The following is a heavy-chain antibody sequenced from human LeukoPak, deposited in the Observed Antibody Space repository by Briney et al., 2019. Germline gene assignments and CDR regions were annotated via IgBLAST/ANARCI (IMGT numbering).Heavy chain of an antibody. CDR3: ARDPLYDSSGYYYVKLDY. CDR1: GFTFSSYW. D-gene: IGHD3-22*01. Sequence: GGSLRLSCAASGFTFSSYWMHWVRQGPGKGLVWVSRINSDGSSTSYADSVKGRFTISRDNAKSTLYLQMNSLRAEDTAVYYCARDPLYDSSGYYYVKLDYWGQGTLVTVSS. CDR2: INSDGSST. J-gene: IGHJ4*02. V-gene: IGHV3-74*01.